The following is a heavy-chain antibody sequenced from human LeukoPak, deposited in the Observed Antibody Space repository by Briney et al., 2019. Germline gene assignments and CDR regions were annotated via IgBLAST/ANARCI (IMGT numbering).Heavy chain of an antibody. V-gene: IGHV4-39*01. Sequence: SETLSLTCTVSGGSISSSSYYWGWIRQPPGKGLEWIGRIYDSGSTYYNTSLKSRVTISVDTSKTQFSLKLSSVTAADTAVYYCASKRRFCSGGSCRTGFDPWGQGPLVTVSS. D-gene: IGHD2-15*01. J-gene: IGHJ5*02. CDR1: GGSISSSSYY. CDR3: ASKRRFCSGGSCRTGFDP. CDR2: IYDSGST.